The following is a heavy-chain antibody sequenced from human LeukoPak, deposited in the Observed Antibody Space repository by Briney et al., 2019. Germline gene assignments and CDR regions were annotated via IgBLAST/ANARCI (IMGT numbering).Heavy chain of an antibody. J-gene: IGHJ6*03. CDR3: ARGGLHRYYYYYMDV. CDR1: GYTFTSYD. V-gene: IGHV1-8*03. CDR2: MNPNSGNT. Sequence: ASVKVSCKASGYTFTSYDINWVRQATGQGLEWIGWMNPNSGNTGYAQKFQGRVTITRNTSISTAYMELSSLRSEDTAVYYCARGGLHRYYYYYMDVWGKGTTVTVSS.